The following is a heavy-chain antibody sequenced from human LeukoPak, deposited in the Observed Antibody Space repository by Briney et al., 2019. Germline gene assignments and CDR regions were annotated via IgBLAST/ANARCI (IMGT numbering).Heavy chain of an antibody. V-gene: IGHV3-30*02. CDR1: GFTFSSYG. J-gene: IGHJ4*02. D-gene: IGHD3-3*01. CDR2: IRYDGSNK. Sequence: GGSLRLSCAASGFTFSSYGMHWVRQAPGKGLEWVAFIRYDGSNKYYADSVKGRFTISRDNSKNTLYPQMNSLRAEDTAVYYCAKDHGSNYDFWSGYSYYFDYWGQGTLVTVSS. CDR3: AKDHGSNYDFWSGYSYYFDY.